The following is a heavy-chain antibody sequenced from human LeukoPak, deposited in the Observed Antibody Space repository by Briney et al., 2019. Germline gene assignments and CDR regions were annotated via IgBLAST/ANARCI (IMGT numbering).Heavy chain of an antibody. CDR2: ISTSGSTK. J-gene: IGHJ4*02. D-gene: IGHD2-2*01. Sequence: PGGSLRLSCAASGFILSSYEVNWVRQAPGKGLEWVSYISTSGSTKYYADSVKGRFTISRDNAENSLYLQMNSLRAEDTAVYYCARRYCSSTSCTLDYWGQGTLVTVSS. CDR3: ARRYCSSTSCTLDY. CDR1: GFILSSYE. V-gene: IGHV3-48*03.